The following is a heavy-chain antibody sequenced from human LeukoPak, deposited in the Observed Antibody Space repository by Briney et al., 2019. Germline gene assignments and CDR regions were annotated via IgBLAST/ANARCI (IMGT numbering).Heavy chain of an antibody. D-gene: IGHD2-8*01. CDR1: GFTVSSNY. CDR3: ARDCTNGVCPYFDY. Sequence: GGSLRLSCAASGFTVSSNYMSWVRQAPGKGLEWVSVIYSGGSTYYADSVKGRFTISRDNSKNTLYLQMNSLRAEDTAVYYCARDCTNGVCPYFDYWGQGTLVTVSS. CDR2: IYSGGST. V-gene: IGHV3-53*01. J-gene: IGHJ4*02.